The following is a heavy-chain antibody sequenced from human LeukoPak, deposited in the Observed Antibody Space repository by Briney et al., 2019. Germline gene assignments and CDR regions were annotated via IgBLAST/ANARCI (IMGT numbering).Heavy chain of an antibody. CDR2: IYYSGST. CDR3: AREIQTGAIDY. D-gene: IGHD1-1*01. Sequence: SETLSLTCTVSGGSISSYYWSWIRQPPGKGLEWIGYIYYSGSTNYNPSLKSRVTISVDTSKNQFSLKLSSVTAADTAVYYCAREIQTGAIDYWGQGTLVTVSS. CDR1: GGSISSYY. J-gene: IGHJ4*02. V-gene: IGHV4-59*01.